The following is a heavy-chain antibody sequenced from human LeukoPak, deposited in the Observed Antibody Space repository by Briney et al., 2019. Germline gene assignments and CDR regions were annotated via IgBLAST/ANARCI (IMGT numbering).Heavy chain of an antibody. CDR1: GFTFSSYT. V-gene: IGHV3-21*01. CDR3: ARDSKILTGYTDY. CDR2: ISSSSSYM. Sequence: GGSLRLSCAASGFTFSSYTMNWVRQAPGRGLEWVSSISSSSSYMYYADSVKGRFTISRDNAKNSLYLQMNSLRAEDTAVYYCARDSKILTGYTDYWGQGTLVTVSS. J-gene: IGHJ4*02. D-gene: IGHD3-9*01.